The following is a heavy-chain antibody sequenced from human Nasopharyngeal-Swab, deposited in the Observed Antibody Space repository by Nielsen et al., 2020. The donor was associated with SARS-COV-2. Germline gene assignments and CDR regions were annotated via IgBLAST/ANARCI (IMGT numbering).Heavy chain of an antibody. CDR1: GYSFTSYW. Sequence: GESLKISCKGSGYSFTSYWISWVRQMPGKGLEWMGRIDPSDSYTNYSPSFQGHVTISADKSISTAYLQWSSLKASDTAMYYCAIHIVVVTATRPGGNTQSYHYYGMDVWGQGTTVTVSS. CDR2: IDPSDSYT. CDR3: AIHIVVVTATRPGGNTQSYHYYGMDV. D-gene: IGHD2-21*02. J-gene: IGHJ6*02. V-gene: IGHV5-10-1*01.